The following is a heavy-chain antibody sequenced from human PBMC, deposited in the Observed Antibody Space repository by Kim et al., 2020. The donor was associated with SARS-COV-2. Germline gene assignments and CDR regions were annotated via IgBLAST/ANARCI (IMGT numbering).Heavy chain of an antibody. D-gene: IGHD3-22*01. Sequence: SETLSLTCTVSGGSISSSSYYWGWIRQPPGKGLEWIGSIYYSGSTYYNPSLKSRGTISVDTSKNQFSLKLSSVTAADTAVYYCARGEDYYDSSGGIDYWG. CDR3: ARGEDYYDSSGGIDY. V-gene: IGHV4-39*07. CDR1: GGSISSSSYY. CDR2: IYYSGST. J-gene: IGHJ4*01.